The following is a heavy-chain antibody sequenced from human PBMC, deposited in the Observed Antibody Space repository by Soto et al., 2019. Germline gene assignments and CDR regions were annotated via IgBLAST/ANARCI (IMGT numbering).Heavy chain of an antibody. Sequence: LPETLSLTCTVSGGSISSSSYYWGWIRQPPGKGLEWIGSIYYSGSTYYNPSLKSRVTISVDTSKNQFSLKLSSVTAADTAVYYCARQGRITMIMTFDIWGQGTMVTVSS. D-gene: IGHD3-22*01. CDR2: IYYSGST. J-gene: IGHJ3*02. CDR1: GGSISSSSYY. V-gene: IGHV4-39*01. CDR3: ARQGRITMIMTFDI.